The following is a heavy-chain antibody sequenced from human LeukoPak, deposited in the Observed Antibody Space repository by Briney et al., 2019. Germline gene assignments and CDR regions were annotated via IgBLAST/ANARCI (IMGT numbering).Heavy chain of an antibody. CDR3: ARQQLSQLYYFDY. CDR1: GGSLSRYY. J-gene: IGHJ4*02. D-gene: IGHD6-13*01. Sequence: SPSETLSLTCTVSGGSLSRYYWSWIRQPPGKGLEWIGYIYYSGSTNYLPSLKSRVTISVDTSKNQFSLKLSSVTAADTAVYYCARQQLSQLYYFDYWGQGTLVTVSS. CDR2: IYYSGST. V-gene: IGHV4-59*01.